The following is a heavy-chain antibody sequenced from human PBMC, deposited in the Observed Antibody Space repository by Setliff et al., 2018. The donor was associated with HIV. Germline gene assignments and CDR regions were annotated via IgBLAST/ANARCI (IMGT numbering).Heavy chain of an antibody. V-gene: IGHV1-2*02. CDR3: VRDYNAYTLIDY. D-gene: IGHD3-10*01. Sequence: ASVKVSCKTSGITLAGYYFHWVRQAPGQGLEWIGWINANSGGTLYAQNFQGRVTLTRDTSINTVYLELSSLRSDDTTIYYGVRDYNAYTLIDYWGQGTLVTVSS. CDR1: GITLAGYY. CDR2: INANSGGT. J-gene: IGHJ4*02.